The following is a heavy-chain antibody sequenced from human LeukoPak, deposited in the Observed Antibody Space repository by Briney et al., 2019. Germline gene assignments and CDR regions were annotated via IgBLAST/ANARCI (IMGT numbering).Heavy chain of an antibody. CDR1: GYSFTNYW. Sequence: GEPLKISCKGSGYSFTNYWIAWVRQMPGKGLEWMGIIYPGDSTIKYSPSFQGQVAISADKSISTAYLQWRSLQASHTAIYYCARRGGAFYEDYWGQGTLVTVSS. J-gene: IGHJ4*02. CDR2: IYPGDSTI. D-gene: IGHD2-21*01. CDR3: ARRGGAFYEDY. V-gene: IGHV5-51*01.